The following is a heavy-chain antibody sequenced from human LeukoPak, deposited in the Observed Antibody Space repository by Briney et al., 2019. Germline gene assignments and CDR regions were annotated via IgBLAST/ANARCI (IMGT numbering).Heavy chain of an antibody. D-gene: IGHD3-16*02. CDR3: ASTPFYDYVWGSYRYRGLFDN. CDR1: GFTFSYHW. J-gene: IGHJ4*02. Sequence: GGSLRLSCTASGFTFSYHWMHWVRQVPGEGLVWISRIDGGGSSTSYADSVKGRFTISRDNSKNTLYLQMNSLRVEDTAVYYCASTPFYDYVWGSYRYRGLFDNWGQGTLVSVSS. CDR2: IDGGGSST. V-gene: IGHV3-74*01.